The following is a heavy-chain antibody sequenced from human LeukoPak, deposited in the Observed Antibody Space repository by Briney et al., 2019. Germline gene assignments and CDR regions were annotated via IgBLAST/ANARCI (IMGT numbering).Heavy chain of an antibody. CDR2: INHSGST. J-gene: IGHJ4*02. D-gene: IGHD2-2*01. Sequence: PSETLSLTCAAYGRSFSGYYWSWIRQPPGKGLEWIGEINHSGSTNYNPSLKSRVTISVDTSKNQFSLKLSSVTAADTAVYYCARILGYCSSTSCYGRGAFDYWGQGTLVTVSS. CDR3: ARILGYCSSTSCYGRGAFDY. CDR1: GRSFSGYY. V-gene: IGHV4-34*01.